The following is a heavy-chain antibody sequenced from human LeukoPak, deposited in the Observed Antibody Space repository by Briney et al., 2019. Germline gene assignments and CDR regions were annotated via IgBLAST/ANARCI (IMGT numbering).Heavy chain of an antibody. CDR3: ARLWFSKVDP. J-gene: IGHJ5*02. CDR1: GGSFSGYY. Sequence: SQTLSLTCAVYGGSFSGYYWSWIRQPPGKGLEWIGEINHSGSTNYNPSLKSRVTISVDTSKNQFSLKLSSVAAADTAVYYCARLWFSKVDPWGQGTLVTVSS. D-gene: IGHD3-10*01. V-gene: IGHV4-34*01. CDR2: INHSGST.